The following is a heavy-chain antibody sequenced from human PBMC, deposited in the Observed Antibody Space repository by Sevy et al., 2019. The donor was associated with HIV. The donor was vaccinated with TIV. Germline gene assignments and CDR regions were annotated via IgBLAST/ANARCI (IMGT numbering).Heavy chain of an antibody. CDR2: IKAKIDGETT. D-gene: IGHD3-10*01. CDR3: TTRPYGSIIDY. V-gene: IGHV3-15*07. J-gene: IGHJ4*02. Sequence: GGSLRLSCGGSGFNISSASMNWVRQAPGRGLEWVGRIKAKIDGETTYYGAPVKGRFIISRDDSRKTVYVQLNSVKSEDTAMYFCTTRPYGSIIDYWGQGTLVTVSS. CDR1: GFNISSAS.